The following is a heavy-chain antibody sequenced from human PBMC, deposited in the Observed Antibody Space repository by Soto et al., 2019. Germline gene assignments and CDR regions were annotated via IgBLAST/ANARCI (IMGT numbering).Heavy chain of an antibody. Sequence: VQLQESGPGLVKPSETLSLTCTVSGGSISSYYWSWIRQPPGKGLGWIGYIYYSGSTNYNPSLKSRVTISVDTSKNQFSLKLSSVTAADTAVYYCARHEVTMVRGVISKTYYYYGMDVWGQGTTVTVSS. V-gene: IGHV4-59*08. D-gene: IGHD3-10*01. J-gene: IGHJ6*02. CDR3: ARHEVTMVRGVISKTYYYYGMDV. CDR1: GGSISSYY. CDR2: IYYSGST.